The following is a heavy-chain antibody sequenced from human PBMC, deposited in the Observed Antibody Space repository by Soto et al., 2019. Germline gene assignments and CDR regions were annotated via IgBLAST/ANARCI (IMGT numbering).Heavy chain of an antibody. CDR2: IYHSGST. Sequence: SETLSLTCTVSGGSISGYYWSWIRQPPGKGLEWIGYIYHSGSTNYNPSLKSRVTMSVATSKNEFFLKLTSVTAADTAVFYCARAGSSSWYGYFDFWGQGALVTVSS. CDR1: GGSISGYY. CDR3: ARAGSSSWYGYFDF. D-gene: IGHD6-13*01. V-gene: IGHV4-59*01. J-gene: IGHJ4*02.